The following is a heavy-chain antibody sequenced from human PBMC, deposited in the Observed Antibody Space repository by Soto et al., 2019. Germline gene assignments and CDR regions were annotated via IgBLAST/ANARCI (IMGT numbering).Heavy chain of an antibody. V-gene: IGHV3-11*01. CDR3: ASDKGSEGNFWRGPMEV. CDR1: GFTFSDHY. Sequence: QAQLVESGGGLVKPGGSLRLSCAASGFTFSDHYMSWIRQAPGKGLEWVSLISTSGTTIYHIESVKGRFTISRDNAQNSLSLHMNSLRAEDTAVYYCASDKGSEGNFWRGPMEVWGKWNTVTVSS. D-gene: IGHD3-3*01. J-gene: IGHJ6*04. CDR2: ISTSGTTI.